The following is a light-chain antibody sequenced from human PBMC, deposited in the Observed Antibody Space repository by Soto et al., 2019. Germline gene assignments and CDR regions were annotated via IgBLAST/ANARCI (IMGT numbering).Light chain of an antibody. V-gene: IGLV2-23*02. CDR1: SSNVGSHNL. CDR2: DVI. J-gene: IGLJ1*01. Sequence: QSVLTQPASVSGSPGQSITISCTGTSSNVGSHNLVSWYQQHPGKAPKLMVYDVIKRPSGVSDRFSGSKSGNTASLTISGLQAEDEADYYCCSYAGSSTYVFGTGTKLTVL. CDR3: CSYAGSSTYV.